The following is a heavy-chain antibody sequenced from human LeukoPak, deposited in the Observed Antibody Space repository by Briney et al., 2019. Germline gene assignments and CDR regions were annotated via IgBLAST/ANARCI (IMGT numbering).Heavy chain of an antibody. CDR3: ARGSGWFDP. V-gene: IGHV4-34*01. Sequence: PSETLSLTCAVYGGSFSGYYWSWIRQPPGKGLEWIGEINHSGSTNYNPSLKSRVPISVDTSKNQFSLKLSSVTAADTAVYYCARGSGWFDPWGQGTLVTVSS. CDR2: INHSGST. CDR1: GGSFSGYY. J-gene: IGHJ5*02.